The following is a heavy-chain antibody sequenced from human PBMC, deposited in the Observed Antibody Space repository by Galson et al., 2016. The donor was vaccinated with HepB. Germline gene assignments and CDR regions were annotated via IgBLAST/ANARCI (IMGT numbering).Heavy chain of an antibody. CDR1: GGSLGSYY. CDR3: VRDDGSWRH. J-gene: IGHJ1*01. V-gene: IGHV3-7*03. Sequence: ETLSLTCSVSGGSLGSYYWTWVRQPPGKGLEWVANIQPAGGETYYVGSVEGRFTITRDNTKNSLFLHLRGLRAGDTAMSYCVRDDGSWRHWGQGAQVAFSS. CDR2: IQPAGGET. D-gene: IGHD3-10*01.